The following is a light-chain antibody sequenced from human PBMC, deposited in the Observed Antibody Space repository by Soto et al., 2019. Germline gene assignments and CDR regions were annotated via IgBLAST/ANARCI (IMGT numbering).Light chain of an antibody. Sequence: QSALTQPRSVSGSPGQSVTISCTGTSSDVGDYHYVSWYQHHPGKAPKLMIYDVTKRPSGVPYRFSGSKSGNTASLTISGLQAADEADYYCCSYAGSYTWVFGGGTKLT. J-gene: IGLJ3*02. CDR3: CSYAGSYTWV. CDR1: SSDVGDYHY. V-gene: IGLV2-11*01. CDR2: DVT.